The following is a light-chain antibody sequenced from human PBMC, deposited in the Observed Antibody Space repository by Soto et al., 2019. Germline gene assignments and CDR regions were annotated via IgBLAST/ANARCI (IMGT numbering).Light chain of an antibody. CDR1: QSVSNSN. J-gene: IGKJ2*01. Sequence: EIVLTQSPGSLSLSPGERATLSCRASQSVSNSNLAWYQQKPGQAPRLLIYGASGRATGIPDRFSGSGSGTDFTLTISRVEPEDFAVYYCQQYGSSLYTFGQGTKLEIK. V-gene: IGKV3-20*01. CDR3: QQYGSSLYT. CDR2: GAS.